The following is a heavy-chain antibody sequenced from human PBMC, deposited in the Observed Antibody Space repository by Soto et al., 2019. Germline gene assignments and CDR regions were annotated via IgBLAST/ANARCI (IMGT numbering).Heavy chain of an antibody. CDR1: GGTFSSYA. V-gene: IGHV1-69*06. CDR3: ARNYPNDAFDI. Sequence: RASVKVSCKASGGTFSSYAISWVRQAPGQGLEWMGGIIPIFGTANYAQKFQGRVTITADKSTSTAYMELSSLRSEDTAVYYCARNYPNDAFDIWGQGTMVTVSS. D-gene: IGHD3-10*01. J-gene: IGHJ3*02. CDR2: IIPIFGTA.